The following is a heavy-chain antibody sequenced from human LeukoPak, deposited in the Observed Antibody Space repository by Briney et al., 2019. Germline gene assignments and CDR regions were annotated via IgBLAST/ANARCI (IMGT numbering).Heavy chain of an antibody. CDR2: IGSSGSTV. J-gene: IGHJ4*02. Sequence: GGSLRLSCAASGFSFSSYEINWVRQAPGKGLEWVSYIGSSGSTVYYADSVKGRFTSSRDNAKNSLYLQMNSLRAEDTAVYYCARGSSSYDCWGQGTLLTVSS. D-gene: IGHD6-13*01. CDR3: ARGSSSYDC. CDR1: GFSFSSYE. V-gene: IGHV3-48*03.